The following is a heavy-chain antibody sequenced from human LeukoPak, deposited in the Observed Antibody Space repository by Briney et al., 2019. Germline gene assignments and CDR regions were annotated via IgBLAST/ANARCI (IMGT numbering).Heavy chain of an antibody. CDR2: ISSSGSSI. D-gene: IGHD6-13*01. J-gene: IGHJ5*02. Sequence: GRSLRLSCAASGFTFSSYGMNWVRQAPGKGLEWISYISSSGSSIYYADSVKGRFTISRDNAKKSLFLQMNSLRAEDTAVYYCTREQSSSSWYRWFDPWGQGTLVTVSS. CDR1: GFTFSSYG. V-gene: IGHV3-48*04. CDR3: TREQSSSSWYRWFDP.